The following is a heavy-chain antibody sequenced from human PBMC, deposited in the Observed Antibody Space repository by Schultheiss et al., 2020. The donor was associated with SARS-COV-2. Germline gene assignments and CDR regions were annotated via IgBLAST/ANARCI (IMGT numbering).Heavy chain of an antibody. Sequence: GESLKISCAASGFTFSSYAMSWVRQAPGKGLEWVGRIKSKTDGGTTDYAAPVKGRFTISRDDSKNTLYLQMNSLKTEDTAVYYCTTHIAVAGTLRNYWGQGTLVTVSS. D-gene: IGHD6-19*01. CDR2: IKSKTDGGTT. J-gene: IGHJ4*02. CDR1: GFTFSSYA. V-gene: IGHV3-15*01. CDR3: TTHIAVAGTLRNY.